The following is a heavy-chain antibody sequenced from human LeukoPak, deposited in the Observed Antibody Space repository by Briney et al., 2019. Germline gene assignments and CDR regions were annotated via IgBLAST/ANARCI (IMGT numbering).Heavy chain of an antibody. V-gene: IGHV4-39*01. D-gene: IGHD2-15*01. J-gene: IGHJ6*02. CDR1: GGSISSSSYY. CDR3: ARMGVGRYCSGGSCYRYYYYGMDV. Sequence: SETLSLTCTVSGGSISSSSYYWGWIRQPPGKGLEWIGSIYYSGSTYYNPSLKSRVTISVDTSKNQFSQKLSSVTAADTAVYYCARMGVGRYCSGGSCYRYYYYGMDVWGQGTTVTVSS. CDR2: IYYSGST.